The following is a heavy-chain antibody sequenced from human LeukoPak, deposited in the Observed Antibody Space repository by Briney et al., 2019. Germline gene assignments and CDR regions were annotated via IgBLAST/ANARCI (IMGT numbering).Heavy chain of an antibody. CDR3: ARVSGGYVFDY. V-gene: IGHV1-18*04. D-gene: IGHD5-12*01. CDR2: ISAYNGNT. CDR1: GYTFTGYY. Sequence: GASVKVSCKASGYTFTGYYMHWVRQAPGQGLEWMGWISAYNGNTNYAQKLQGRVTMTTDTSTSTAYMELRSLRSDDTAVYYCARVSGGYVFDYWGQGTLVTVSS. J-gene: IGHJ4*02.